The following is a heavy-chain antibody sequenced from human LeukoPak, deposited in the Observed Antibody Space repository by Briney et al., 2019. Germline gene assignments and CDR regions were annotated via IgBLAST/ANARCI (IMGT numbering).Heavy chain of an antibody. Sequence: GGSLRLSCAASGFTFSSYYMSWVRQAPGKGLEWVANIKQDGSEKYYVDSVKGRFIISRDNAKNSLYLQMNSLRAEDTAIYYCARDGGEASEQFDSWGQGTLVTVSS. V-gene: IGHV3-7*01. CDR3: ARDGGEASEQFDS. J-gene: IGHJ4*02. CDR2: IKQDGSEK. D-gene: IGHD1/OR15-1a*01. CDR1: GFTFSSYY.